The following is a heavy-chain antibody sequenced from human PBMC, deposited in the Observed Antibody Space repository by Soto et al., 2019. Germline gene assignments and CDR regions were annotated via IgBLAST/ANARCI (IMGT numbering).Heavy chain of an antibody. CDR3: AMISLLGYCSGGSCYDHDAFDI. Sequence: ASVKVSCKASGYTFTSYDINWVRQATGQGLEWMGWMNPNSGNTGYAQKFKGRVTMTRNTSISTAYMELSSLRSEDTAVYYCAMISLLGYCSGGSCYDHDAFDIWGQGTMVTVSS. D-gene: IGHD2-15*01. CDR1: GYTFTSYD. CDR2: MNPNSGNT. J-gene: IGHJ3*02. V-gene: IGHV1-8*01.